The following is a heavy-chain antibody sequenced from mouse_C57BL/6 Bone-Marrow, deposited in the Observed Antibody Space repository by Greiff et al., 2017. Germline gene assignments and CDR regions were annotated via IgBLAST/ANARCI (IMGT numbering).Heavy chain of an antibody. CDR3: ARHGSSYSYYFDY. CDR1: GYTFTSYD. CDR2: IYPRDGRT. V-gene: IGHV1-85*01. D-gene: IGHD1-1*01. J-gene: IGHJ2*01. Sequence: VQLQQSGPELVKPGASVKLSCKASGYTFTSYDINWVKQRPGQGLEWIGWIYPRDGRTKYNEKFKGKATLTVDTSSSTAYMELHSLTSEDSAVYFCARHGSSYSYYFDYWGQGTTLTVSS.